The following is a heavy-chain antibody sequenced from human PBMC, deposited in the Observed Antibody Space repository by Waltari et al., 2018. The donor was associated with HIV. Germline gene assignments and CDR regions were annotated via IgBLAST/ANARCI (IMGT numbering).Heavy chain of an antibody. CDR3: ARASSPRYGFDI. D-gene: IGHD2-2*01. J-gene: IGHJ3*02. CDR2: MYQSGRK. V-gene: IGHV4-4*02. CDR1: GGSISSSNW. Sequence: QVHLQESGPGLVKPSGTLSLTCAVSGGSISSSNWWSWVRQPRGKGREWMGEMYQSGRKKNNRALKSGVTISEDKSKNQFSLKLSSVTAADTDVYYCARASSPRYGFDIWGQGTMVTVSS.